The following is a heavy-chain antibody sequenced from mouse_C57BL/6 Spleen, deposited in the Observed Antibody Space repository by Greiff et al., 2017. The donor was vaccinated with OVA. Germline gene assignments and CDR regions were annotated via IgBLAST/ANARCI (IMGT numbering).Heavy chain of an antibody. CDR1: GFNIKDDY. D-gene: IGHD1-1*01. CDR3: TTYGSGGSY. V-gene: IGHV14-4*01. J-gene: IGHJ3*01. Sequence: EVQLQQSGAELVRPGASVKLSCTASGFNIKDDYMHWVKQRPEQGLEWIGWIDPENGDTEYASKFQGKATIPADTSSNTAYLQRSSLTSEDTAVYYCTTYGSGGSYWGQGTLVTVSA. CDR2: IDPENGDT.